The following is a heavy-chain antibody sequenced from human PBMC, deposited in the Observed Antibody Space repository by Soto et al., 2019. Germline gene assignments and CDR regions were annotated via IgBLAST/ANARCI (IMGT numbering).Heavy chain of an antibody. V-gene: IGHV3-23*01. CDR3: AREARYCSGGSCYSYYYYMDV. J-gene: IGHJ6*03. CDR1: GFTFSSYA. Sequence: GGSLRLSCAASGFTFSSYAMNWVRQAPGKGLEWVSVISGSGGSRNYADSVKGRFTISRDNSKKTVYLQMNSLRAEDTAVYYCAREARYCSGGSCYSYYYYMDVWGKGTTVTVSS. D-gene: IGHD2-15*01. CDR2: ISGSGGSR.